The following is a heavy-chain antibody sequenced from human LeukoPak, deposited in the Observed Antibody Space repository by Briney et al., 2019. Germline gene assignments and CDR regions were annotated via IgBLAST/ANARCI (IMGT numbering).Heavy chain of an antibody. CDR1: GGSFSGYY. CDR3: ARGGGGYSYGYKDC. CDR2: INHSGST. J-gene: IGHJ4*02. Sequence: PSETLSLTCAVYGGSFSGYYWSWIRQPPGKGLEWIGEINHSGSTNYSPSLKSRVTISVDTSKNQFSLKLSSVTAADTAVYYCARGGGGYSYGYKDCWSQGTLVTVSS. V-gene: IGHV4-34*01. D-gene: IGHD5-18*01.